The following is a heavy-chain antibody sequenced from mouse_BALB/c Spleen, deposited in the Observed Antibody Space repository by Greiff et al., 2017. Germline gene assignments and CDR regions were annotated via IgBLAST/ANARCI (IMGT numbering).Heavy chain of an antibody. J-gene: IGHJ3*01. Sequence: QVQLQKSGAELVRPGTSVKVSCKASGYAFTNYLIEWVKQRPGQGLEWIGVINPGSGGTNYNEKFKGKATLTADKSSSTAYMQLSSLTSDDSAVYCCARSAPYSFAYWGQGTLVTVSA. CDR3: ARSAPYSFAY. V-gene: IGHV1-54*01. CDR2: INPGSGGT. CDR1: GYAFTNYL.